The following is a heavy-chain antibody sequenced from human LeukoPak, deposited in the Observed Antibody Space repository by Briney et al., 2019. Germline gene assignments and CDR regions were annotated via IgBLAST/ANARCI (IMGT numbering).Heavy chain of an antibody. CDR2: IVDSGVGT. D-gene: IGHD5-24*01. CDR3: AKDHPQQNGYNYGAFDI. Sequence: PGGSLRLSCAASGFSFSSYAMSWVRQAPGKGLEWVSGIVDSGVGTHYTDSVKGRFTISRDKSRNTLYLQMNSLRGEDKAGDYCAKDHPQQNGYNYGAFDIWGQGTMVTVSS. J-gene: IGHJ3*02. V-gene: IGHV3-23*01. CDR1: GFSFSSYA.